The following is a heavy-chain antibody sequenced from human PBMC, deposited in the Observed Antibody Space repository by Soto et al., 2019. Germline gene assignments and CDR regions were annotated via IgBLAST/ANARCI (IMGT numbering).Heavy chain of an antibody. V-gene: IGHV3-23*01. D-gene: IGHD1-1*01. CDR3: AKATATSGGAFEI. CDR1: GFICSSYD. Sequence: PGGSLRLSCAVSGFICSSYDMSWVRQAPGKGLEWVSTILVGGSPHYEDSVKGRFTISRDTSKNTVYLQMNSLTAGDTAVYYCAKATATSGGAFEIYGQGAMATVSS. J-gene: IGHJ3*02. CDR2: ILVGGSP.